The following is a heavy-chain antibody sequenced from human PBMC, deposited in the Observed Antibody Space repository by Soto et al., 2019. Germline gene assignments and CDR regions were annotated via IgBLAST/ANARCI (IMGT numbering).Heavy chain of an antibody. CDR2: ISAYNGNT. CDR3: ARERSPLGIFGYYYYYIDV. CDR1: GYTFTSYG. V-gene: IGHV1-18*01. Sequence: ASVKVSCKASGYTFTSYGISWVRQAPGQGLEWMGWISAYNGNTNYAQKLQGRVTMTTDTSTSTAYMELRSLRSDDTAVYYCARERSPLGIFGYYYYYIDVWGKGTTVTVSS. J-gene: IGHJ6*03. D-gene: IGHD3-10*02.